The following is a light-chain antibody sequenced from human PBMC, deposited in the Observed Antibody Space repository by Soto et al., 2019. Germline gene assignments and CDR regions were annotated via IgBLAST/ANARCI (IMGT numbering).Light chain of an antibody. Sequence: EIVLTQSPGTLSLSPGERATLSCRASQSVSSNYLAWYQQKPGQAPRLLISDASTRATGIPDRFSGSGSGTDFTLTISRLEPEDFAVYYCEQYGSSTLTFGPGTKVEIK. CDR2: DAS. CDR3: EQYGSSTLT. V-gene: IGKV3-20*01. CDR1: QSVSSNY. J-gene: IGKJ3*01.